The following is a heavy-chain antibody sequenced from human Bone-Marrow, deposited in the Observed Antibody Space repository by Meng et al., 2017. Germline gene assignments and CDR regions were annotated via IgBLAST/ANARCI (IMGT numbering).Heavy chain of an antibody. Sequence: GGSLRLSCQGFEYSFTSYFIGWVRQMPGQGLEWMGSIYPGDSDTRYSPSFQCQVTISVDKSINTAYLQWGSLKASDSGMYFCARVGTTFSSAFPHWDQGTLVTVSS. V-gene: IGHV5-51*01. CDR2: IYPGDSDT. CDR3: ARVGTTFSSAFPH. D-gene: IGHD6-19*01. J-gene: IGHJ1*01. CDR1: EYSFTSYF.